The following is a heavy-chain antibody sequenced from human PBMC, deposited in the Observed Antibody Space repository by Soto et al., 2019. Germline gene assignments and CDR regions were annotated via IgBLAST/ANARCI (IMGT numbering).Heavy chain of an antibody. CDR3: ASYNYDAKGTPRYFDL. Sequence: PSETLSLTCAVSGGSISSGGYYWSWIRQPPGEGPEWIGYIYYSGNTYYNPSLKSRITISVDTSKNQFSLKLSSVTAADTAVYYCASYNYDAKGTPRYFDLWGRGTLVTVSS. V-gene: IGHV4-30-4*01. J-gene: IGHJ2*01. D-gene: IGHD3-16*01. CDR1: GGSISSGGYY. CDR2: IYYSGNT.